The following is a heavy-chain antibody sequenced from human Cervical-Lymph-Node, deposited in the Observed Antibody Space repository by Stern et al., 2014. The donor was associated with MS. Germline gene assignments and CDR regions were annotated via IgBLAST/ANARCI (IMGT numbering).Heavy chain of an antibody. V-gene: IGHV1-18*04. Sequence: QMQLGQSGPEVKKPGASVKVSCKASGYTFTSYGIAWVRQAPGQGLEWMGWISAYNGNTNYERKLQGRVTLTTNTTTSTAYMELRSLRSDDTAIYFCARSGTRVPRGYWGQGTLITVSS. D-gene: IGHD6-25*01. J-gene: IGHJ4*02. CDR1: GYTFTSYG. CDR2: ISAYNGNT. CDR3: ARSGTRVPRGY.